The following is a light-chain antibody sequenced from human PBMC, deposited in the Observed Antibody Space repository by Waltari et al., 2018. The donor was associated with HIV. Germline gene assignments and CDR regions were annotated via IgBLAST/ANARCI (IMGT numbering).Light chain of an antibody. CDR3: HVWGTTSSV. Sequence: FELTQPLSVSVSPGQAARISCEGRIIADRSVHWYQQRPGQAPLLVIFGDVNRPAGVPERFSGSKSGHTATLIITSAQAGDDGDYYCHVWGTTSSVFGTGTTVTVL. CDR1: IIADRS. V-gene: IGLV3-9*02. CDR2: GDV. J-gene: IGLJ1*01.